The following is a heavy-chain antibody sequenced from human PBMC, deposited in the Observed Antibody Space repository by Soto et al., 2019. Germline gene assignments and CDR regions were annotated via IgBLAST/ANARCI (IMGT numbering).Heavy chain of an antibody. V-gene: IGHV3-53*01. D-gene: IGHD2-2*01. CDR2: IYSGGST. Sequence: GGSLRLSCAASGFTVSSNYMSWVRQAPGRGLEWVSVIYSGGSTYYADSVKGRFTISRDNSKNTLYLQMNSLRAEDTAVYYCARGYGASFSAFDIWGQGTMVTVSS. J-gene: IGHJ3*02. CDR1: GFTVSSNY. CDR3: ARGYGASFSAFDI.